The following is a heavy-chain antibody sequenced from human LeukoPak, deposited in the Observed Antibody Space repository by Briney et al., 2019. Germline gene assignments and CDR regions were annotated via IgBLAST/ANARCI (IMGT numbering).Heavy chain of an antibody. CDR3: AKDQLLWFGELDSYFDY. D-gene: IGHD3-10*01. V-gene: IGHV3-30*02. J-gene: IGHJ4*02. CDR2: IRYDGSNK. CDR1: GFTFSSYG. Sequence: GGSLRLSCAASGFTFSSYGMHWVRQAPGKGLEWVAFIRYDGSNKYYADSVKGRFTISRDNSKNTLYLQMNSLRAEDTAVYYCAKDQLLWFGELDSYFDYWGQGTLVTVSS.